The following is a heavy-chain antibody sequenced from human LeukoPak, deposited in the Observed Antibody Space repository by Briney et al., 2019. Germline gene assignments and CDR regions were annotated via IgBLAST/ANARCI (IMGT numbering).Heavy chain of an antibody. CDR2: INPSGGST. Sequence: ASVKVSCKASGYTFTSYYMHWVRQAPGQGLEWMGIINPSGGSTSYAQKFQGRVTMTRDMSTSTVYMELSSLRSEDTAVYYCARGDQVVMDYYYYYMDVWGKGTTVTVS. V-gene: IGHV1-46*01. J-gene: IGHJ6*03. CDR1: GYTFTSYY. CDR3: ARGDQVVMDYYYYYMDV. D-gene: IGHD3-22*01.